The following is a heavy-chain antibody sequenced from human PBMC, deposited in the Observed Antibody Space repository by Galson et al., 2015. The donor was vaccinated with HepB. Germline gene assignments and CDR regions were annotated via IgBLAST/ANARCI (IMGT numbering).Heavy chain of an antibody. J-gene: IGHJ6*02. D-gene: IGHD6-6*01. V-gene: IGHV5-51*03. CDR2: IYPGDSDA. CDR1: GYSFTSYW. Sequence: QSGAEVKKPGESLKISCKGSGYSFTSYWIGWVRQMPGKGLAWMGVIYPGDSDARYSPSFQGQVTISADKSISTAYLQWSSLKASDTAMYYCARRRTSSGFKLDSYYGMDVWGQGTTVTVSS. CDR3: ARRRTSSGFKLDSYYGMDV.